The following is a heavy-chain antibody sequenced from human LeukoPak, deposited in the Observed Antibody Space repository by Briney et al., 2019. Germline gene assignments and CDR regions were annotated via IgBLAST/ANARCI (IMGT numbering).Heavy chain of an antibody. CDR2: ISSSSSTI. V-gene: IGHV3-48*02. CDR1: GFTFSSYS. Sequence: SGGSLRLSCAASGFTFSSYSMNWVRQAPGEGLEWVSYISSSSSTIYYADSVKGLFTISRDNTKNSLYLQMNSLRDEDTAVYYCARDPVLLWFGAFDYWGQGTLVTVSS. D-gene: IGHD3-10*01. J-gene: IGHJ4*02. CDR3: ARDPVLLWFGAFDY.